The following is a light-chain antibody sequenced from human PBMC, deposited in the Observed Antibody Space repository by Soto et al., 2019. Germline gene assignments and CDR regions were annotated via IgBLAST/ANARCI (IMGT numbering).Light chain of an antibody. J-gene: IGKJ4*01. CDR2: DAS. V-gene: IGKV3-11*01. CDR3: QQRSNWPLT. CDR1: QSVSSY. Sequence: ELVLTQSPATLSLSPGERATLSGRASQSVSSYLAWYQQKPGQAPRLLIYDASNRATGIPARFSGSGSWTYFTLTISSLEPEDFAVYSCQQRSNWPLTFGGGTKVEIK.